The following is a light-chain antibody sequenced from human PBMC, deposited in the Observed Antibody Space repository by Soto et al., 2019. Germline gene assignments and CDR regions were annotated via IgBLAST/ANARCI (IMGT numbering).Light chain of an antibody. V-gene: IGLV2-8*01. Sequence: QSALTQPPSASGSPGQSVTISCTGTSSDVGAYNYVSWYQQYPGKAPKLIIYEVNKRPSGVPDRFSGSKSGNTASLTVSGLQADDESDYYCSSYAGSHNLLFGGGNKVTV. CDR3: SSYAGSHNLL. CDR1: SSDVGAYNY. J-gene: IGLJ2*01. CDR2: EVN.